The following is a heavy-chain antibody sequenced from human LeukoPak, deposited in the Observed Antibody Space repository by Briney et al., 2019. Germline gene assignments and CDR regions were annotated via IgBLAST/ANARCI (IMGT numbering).Heavy chain of an antibody. D-gene: IGHD2-15*01. V-gene: IGHV1-8*02. Sequence: ASVKVSCKASGYTFTSYGISWVRQAPGQGLEWMGWMNPNSGNTGYAQKFQGRVTMTRNTSISTAYMELSSLRSEDTAVYYCARDQAAITTPLDWSFALWGRGTLVTVSS. CDR2: MNPNSGNT. CDR1: GYTFTSYG. J-gene: IGHJ2*01. CDR3: ARDQAAITTPLDWSFAL.